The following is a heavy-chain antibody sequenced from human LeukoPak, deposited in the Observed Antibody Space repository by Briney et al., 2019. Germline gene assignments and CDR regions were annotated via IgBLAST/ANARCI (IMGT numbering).Heavy chain of an antibody. CDR1: GGSISSYY. Sequence: SETLSLTCTVSGGSISSYYWSWIRQPPGKGLEWIGYIYYSGSTNYNPSLKSRVTISVDTSKNQFSLKLSSVTAADTAVYYCARGPSQQLRDYWGQGTLVTVSS. J-gene: IGHJ4*02. CDR2: IYYSGST. V-gene: IGHV4-59*08. CDR3: ARGPSQQLRDY. D-gene: IGHD6-13*01.